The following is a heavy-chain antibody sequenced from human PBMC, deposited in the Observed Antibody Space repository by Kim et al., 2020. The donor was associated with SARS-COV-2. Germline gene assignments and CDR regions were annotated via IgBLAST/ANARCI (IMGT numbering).Heavy chain of an antibody. J-gene: IGHJ4*02. V-gene: IGHV4-31*03. CDR1: GGSISSDQYY. Sequence: SETLSLTCTVSGGSISSDQYYWTWIRQHPEKGLGWIGNIYYNGNTYRNPSLMSRVTMSVDTSKNHFSLSLSSVTAADTAVYYCATGNPYFNSWGQGILVT. CDR2: IYYNGNT. CDR3: ATGNPYFNS.